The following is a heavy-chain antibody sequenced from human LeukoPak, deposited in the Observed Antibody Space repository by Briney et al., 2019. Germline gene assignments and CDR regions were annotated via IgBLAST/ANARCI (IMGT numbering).Heavy chain of an antibody. J-gene: IGHJ4*02. Sequence: SETLSLTCTVSGGSISSYYWSWIRQPPGKGLEWIGYIYDSGSTKYNLSLKSRVTISVDTSKNQFSLKLSSVTAADTAVYYCARLESGVLGDPYHYDSSGYYFRGFFDTWGQGSLVTVSS. CDR1: GGSISSYY. CDR2: IYDSGST. D-gene: IGHD3-22*01. CDR3: ARLESGVLGDPYHYDSSGYYFRGFFDT. V-gene: IGHV4-59*08.